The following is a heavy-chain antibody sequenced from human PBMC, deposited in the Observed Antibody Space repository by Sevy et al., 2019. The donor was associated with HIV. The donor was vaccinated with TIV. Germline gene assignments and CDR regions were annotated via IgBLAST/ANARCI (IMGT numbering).Heavy chain of an antibody. D-gene: IGHD3-10*01. Sequence: AGSLRLSCAASGFNFNKYGMRWVRQAPGKGLEYVASIKGDGSEKYYMDSVKGRFTISRDNAENSVYLQMNSLRAEDTAVYHCVRAGAFGTYDSWGQGTLVTVSS. CDR1: GFNFNKYG. CDR2: IKGDGSEK. CDR3: VRAGAFGTYDS. V-gene: IGHV3-7*01. J-gene: IGHJ4*02.